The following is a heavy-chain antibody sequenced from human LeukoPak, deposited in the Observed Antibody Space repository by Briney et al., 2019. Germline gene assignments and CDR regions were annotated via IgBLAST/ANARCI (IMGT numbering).Heavy chain of an antibody. CDR2: ISRRSETI. CDR1: GFTFSNYY. CDR3: ARDKGGYCSGGSCYVGGAFDI. J-gene: IGHJ3*02. V-gene: IGHV3-48*04. Sequence: PGGSLRLSCAASGFTFSNYYFNWVRQAPGKGLEWVSYISRRSETIYYADSVKGRFTISRDNAKNSLYLQMNSLRAEDTAVYYCARDKGGYCSGGSCYVGGAFDIWGQGTMVTVSS. D-gene: IGHD2-15*01.